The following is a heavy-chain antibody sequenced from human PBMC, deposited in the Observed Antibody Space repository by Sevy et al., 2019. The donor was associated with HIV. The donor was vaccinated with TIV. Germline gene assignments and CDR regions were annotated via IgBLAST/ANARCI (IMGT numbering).Heavy chain of an antibody. J-gene: IGHJ4*02. V-gene: IGHV3-15*01. Sequence: GESLKISCAASGFTFSNAWMSWVRQAPGKGLEWVGRIKSKTDGGTTDYAAPVKGRFTISRDDSKNTLYLQMNSLKTEDTAVYYCTTGVDYDFWSGYQFDYWGQGTLVTVSS. CDR3: TTGVDYDFWSGYQFDY. D-gene: IGHD3-3*01. CDR2: IKSKTDGGTT. CDR1: GFTFSNAW.